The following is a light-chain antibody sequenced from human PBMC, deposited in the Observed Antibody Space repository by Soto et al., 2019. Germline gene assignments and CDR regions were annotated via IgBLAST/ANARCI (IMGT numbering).Light chain of an antibody. Sequence: EIVLTQSPGTLSLSPGERATLSCRASQSVSSSYLAWYQQKPGQAPRLLIYGASSRATGIPDRFSGSGSGTDFTLTISRLELEDFAVYYCQQYGSSQTFGQGTKV. V-gene: IGKV3-20*01. CDR2: GAS. CDR3: QQYGSSQT. J-gene: IGKJ1*01. CDR1: QSVSSSY.